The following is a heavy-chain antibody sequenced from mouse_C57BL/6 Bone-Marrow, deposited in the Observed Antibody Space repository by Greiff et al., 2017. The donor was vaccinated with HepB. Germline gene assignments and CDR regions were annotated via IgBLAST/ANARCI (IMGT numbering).Heavy chain of an antibody. Sequence: DVKLVESGGGLVKPGGSLKLSCAASGFTFSDYGMHWVRQAPEKGLEWVAYISSGSSTIYYADTVKGRFTISRDNAKNTLFLQMTSLRSEDTAMYYCASHYFDYWGQGTTLTVSS. V-gene: IGHV5-17*01. CDR1: GFTFSDYG. CDR2: ISSGSSTI. CDR3: ASHYFDY. J-gene: IGHJ2*01.